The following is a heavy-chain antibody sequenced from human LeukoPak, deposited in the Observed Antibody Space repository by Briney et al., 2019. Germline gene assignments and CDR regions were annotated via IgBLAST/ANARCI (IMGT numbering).Heavy chain of an antibody. CDR2: INHSGST. D-gene: IGHD6-19*01. J-gene: IGHJ6*03. CDR3: ARGRKQWLVLSYYYYYMDV. V-gene: IGHV4-34*01. CDR1: GGSFSGYY. Sequence: SETLSLTCAVYGGSFSGYYWSWIRQPPGKGLEWIGEINHSGSTNYNPSLKSRVTISVDTSKNQFSLKLSSVTAADTAVYYCARGRKQWLVLSYYYYYMDVWGKGTTVTVSS.